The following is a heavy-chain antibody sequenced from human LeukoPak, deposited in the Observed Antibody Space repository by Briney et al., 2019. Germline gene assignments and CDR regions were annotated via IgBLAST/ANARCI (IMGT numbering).Heavy chain of an antibody. CDR3: ARGDSYGEYPYYYYGMDV. CDR2: IYTSGST. Sequence: PSETLSLTCTVSGGSISSGNYYWSWIRQPAGKGLEWIGRIYTSGSTNYNPSLKSRVTISVDTSKNQFSLKLSSVTAADTAVYYCARGDSYGEYPYYYYGMDVWGQGTTVTVSS. CDR1: GGSISSGNYY. J-gene: IGHJ6*02. V-gene: IGHV4-61*02. D-gene: IGHD4-17*01.